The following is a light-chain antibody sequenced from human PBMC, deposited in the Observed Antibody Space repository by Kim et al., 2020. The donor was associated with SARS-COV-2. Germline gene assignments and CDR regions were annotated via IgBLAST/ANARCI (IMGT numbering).Light chain of an antibody. CDR2: DNN. J-gene: IGLJ1*01. Sequence: GQKVTISCSGSRSNIRNNYVSWYQQLPATAPKLLIYDNNKRPAGIPDRFSGSKSGTSATLGITGLQTGDEADYYCGTWDSSLSAYVFGTGTKVTVL. CDR3: GTWDSSLSAYV. CDR1: RSNIRNNY. V-gene: IGLV1-51*01.